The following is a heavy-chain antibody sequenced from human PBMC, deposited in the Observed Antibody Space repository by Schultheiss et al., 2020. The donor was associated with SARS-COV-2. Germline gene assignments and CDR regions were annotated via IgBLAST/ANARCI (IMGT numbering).Heavy chain of an antibody. V-gene: IGHV3-30*04. CDR2: ISYDGSNK. CDR3: ASVWGIVIVPAAIDY. J-gene: IGHJ4*02. D-gene: IGHD2-2*02. Sequence: GGSLRLSCAASGFSFSTYAMHWVRQAPAKGLEWVAVISYDGSNKYYADSVKGRFTISRDNSKNTLYLQMNSLRAEDTAVYYCASVWGIVIVPAAIDYWGQGTLVTVSS. CDR1: GFSFSTYA.